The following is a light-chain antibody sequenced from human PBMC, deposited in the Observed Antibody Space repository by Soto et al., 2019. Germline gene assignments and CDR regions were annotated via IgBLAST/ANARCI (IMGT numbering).Light chain of an antibody. V-gene: IGKV1-27*01. CDR1: QGISNY. CDR2: AAS. J-gene: IGKJ1*01. Sequence: DIQMTQSPSSLSASVGDRVTITCRASQGISNYLAWYQQKPGKVPKLLIYAASTLQSGVPSRFTGIGSGTDFTLTISRLQPENVAIYYCQKYNSAPRTYGQRTKVEIK. CDR3: QKYNSAPRT.